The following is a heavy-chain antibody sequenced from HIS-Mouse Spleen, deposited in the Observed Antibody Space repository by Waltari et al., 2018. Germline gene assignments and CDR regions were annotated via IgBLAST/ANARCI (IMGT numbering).Heavy chain of an antibody. CDR3: AREIPYSSSWYDWYFDL. Sequence: QLQLQESGPGLVKPSETLSLTCTVSGGSISSSSYYWGWIRQPPGNGMEWVGRIYYSGSTYYPPSLKSRVAISVDTSKNQFSLKLSSVPAADTAVYYCAREIPYSSSWYDWYFDLWGRGTLVTVSS. CDR1: GGSISSSSYY. V-gene: IGHV4-39*07. CDR2: IYYSGST. D-gene: IGHD6-13*01. J-gene: IGHJ2*01.